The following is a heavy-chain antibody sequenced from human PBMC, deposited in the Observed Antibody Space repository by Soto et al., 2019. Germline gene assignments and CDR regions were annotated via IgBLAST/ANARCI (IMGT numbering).Heavy chain of an antibody. CDR3: ARDKSRGQLVPHDAFDI. V-gene: IGHV3-21*01. Sequence: GGSLRLSCAASGFTFSSYSMNWVRQAPGKGLGWVSSISSSSSYIYYADSVKGRFTISRDNAKNSLYLQMNSLRAEDTAVYYCARDKSRGQLVPHDAFDIWGQGTMVTVSS. CDR2: ISSSSSYI. D-gene: IGHD6-6*01. CDR1: GFTFSSYS. J-gene: IGHJ3*02.